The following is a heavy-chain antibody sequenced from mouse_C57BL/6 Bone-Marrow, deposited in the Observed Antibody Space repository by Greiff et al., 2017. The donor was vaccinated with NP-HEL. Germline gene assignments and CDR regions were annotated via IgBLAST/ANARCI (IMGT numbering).Heavy chain of an antibody. J-gene: IGHJ3*01. V-gene: IGHV1-53*01. CDR2: INPSHGGN. CDR1: GYTFTSYW. CDR3: ARRGTSPFAY. Sequence: VQLQQPGTELVKPGASVKLSCKASGYTFTSYWMHWVKQRPGQGLEWIGNINPSHGGNNYNEKFTSKATLPVDKSSSTASMQLSRLTSEDSAVYCCARRGTSPFAYWGQGTLVTVSA. D-gene: IGHD2-14*01.